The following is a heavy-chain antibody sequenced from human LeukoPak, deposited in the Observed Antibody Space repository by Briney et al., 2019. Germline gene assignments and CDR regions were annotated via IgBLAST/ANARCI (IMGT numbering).Heavy chain of an antibody. CDR2: ISYDGSNK. V-gene: IGHV3-30*04. J-gene: IGHJ4*02. Sequence: GGSLRLSCAASGFTFSSYAMHWVRQAPGKGLEWVAVISYDGSNKYYADSVKGRFTISRDNSKNTLDLQMNSLRAEDTAVYYCAKDELLLSFEDWGQGTLVTVSS. CDR3: AKDELLLSFED. CDR1: GFTFSSYA. D-gene: IGHD3-10*01.